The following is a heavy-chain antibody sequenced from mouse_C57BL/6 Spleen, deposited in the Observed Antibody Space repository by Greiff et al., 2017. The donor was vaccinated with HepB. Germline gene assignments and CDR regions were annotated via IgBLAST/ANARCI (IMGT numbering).Heavy chain of an antibody. Sequence: EVQLQQSGTVLARPGASVKLSCKTSGYTFTSYWMHWVKQRPGQGLEWIGAIYPGNSDTSYNQKFKGKAKLTAVTSASTAYMELSSLTIEDSAVYYYTRAYYGSSPAWFAYWGQGTLVTVSA. CDR2: IYPGNSDT. J-gene: IGHJ3*01. CDR1: GYTFTSYW. CDR3: TRAYYGSSPAWFAY. D-gene: IGHD1-1*01. V-gene: IGHV1-5*01.